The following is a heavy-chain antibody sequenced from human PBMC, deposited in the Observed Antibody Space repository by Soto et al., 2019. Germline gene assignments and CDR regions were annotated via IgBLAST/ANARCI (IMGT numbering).Heavy chain of an antibody. J-gene: IGHJ6*02. Sequence: VQLVESGGGLVQPGGSLRLSCAASGVTVSGDYMNWVRQAPGKGLEWVSVIYSGGSTYYADSVKDRFIISRDTSTNTLYLQLSSLRAEDTAVYYCVRPWFWYGALDAWGQGTTVTVSS. CDR2: IYSGGST. CDR1: GVTVSGDY. V-gene: IGHV3-66*04. D-gene: IGHD3-10*01. CDR3: VRPWFWYGALDA.